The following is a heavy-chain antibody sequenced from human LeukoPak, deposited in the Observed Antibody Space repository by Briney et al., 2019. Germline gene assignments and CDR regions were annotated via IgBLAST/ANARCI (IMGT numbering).Heavy chain of an antibody. V-gene: IGHV3-33*01. Sequence: GGSLRLSCAASGFTFSSYGMHWVRQAPGKGLEWVAVIWYDGSNKYYADSVKGRFTISRDNSKNTLYLQMNSLRAEDTAVYYCARPAYYYYSSGYYGGAFDIWGQGTMVTVSS. J-gene: IGHJ3*02. CDR2: IWYDGSNK. CDR3: ARPAYYYYSSGYYGGAFDI. CDR1: GFTFSSYG. D-gene: IGHD3-22*01.